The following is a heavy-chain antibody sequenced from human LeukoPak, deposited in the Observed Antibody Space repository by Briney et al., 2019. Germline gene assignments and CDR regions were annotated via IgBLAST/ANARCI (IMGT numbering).Heavy chain of an antibody. Sequence: GRSLRLSCAASGFTFDDYAMHWVRQAPGKGLEWVSGISWNSGSTGYADSVKGRFTISRDNAKNSLYLQMNSLRAEDTALYYCAKARYCSGGSCYGPWAFDYWGRGTLVTVSS. J-gene: IGHJ4*02. CDR2: ISWNSGST. V-gene: IGHV3-9*01. D-gene: IGHD2-15*01. CDR1: GFTFDDYA. CDR3: AKARYCSGGSCYGPWAFDY.